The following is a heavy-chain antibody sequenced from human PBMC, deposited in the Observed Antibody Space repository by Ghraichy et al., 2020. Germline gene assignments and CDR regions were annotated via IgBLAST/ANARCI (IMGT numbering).Heavy chain of an antibody. CDR2: ISGSGRNI. V-gene: IGHV3-23*01. CDR3: ARVSVPPRSGDALDI. J-gene: IGHJ3*02. Sequence: GGTLRLSCAASGFTFSTYTMSWVRQAPGKGLEWVSGISGSGRNIFYTESVKARITISIDNYKNTVSLQLNILRAEYTAVYYCARVSVPPRSGDALDIWSPGTMVTVSS. CDR1: GFTFSTYT. D-gene: IGHD1-14*01.